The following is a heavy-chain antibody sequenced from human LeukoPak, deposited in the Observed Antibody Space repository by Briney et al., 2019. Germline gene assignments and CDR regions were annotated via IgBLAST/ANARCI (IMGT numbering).Heavy chain of an antibody. CDR3: ARDATRSPPTSGSYYW. CDR2: ISAYNGNT. D-gene: IGHD1-26*01. V-gene: IGHV1-18*01. CDR1: GYTFTSYG. Sequence: ASVKVSCKASGYTFTSYGISWVRQAPGQGLEWMGWISAYNGNTNYAQKLQGRVTMTTDTSTSTAYMELRSLRSDDTAVYYCARDATRSPPTSGSYYWWGQGTLVTVSS. J-gene: IGHJ4*02.